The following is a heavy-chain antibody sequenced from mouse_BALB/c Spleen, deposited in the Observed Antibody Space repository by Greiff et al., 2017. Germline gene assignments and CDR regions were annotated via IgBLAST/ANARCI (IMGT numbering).Heavy chain of an antibody. CDR2: INPSTGYT. Sequence: QVQLQQSGAELAKPGASVKMSCKASGYTFTSYWMHWVKQRPGQGLEWIGYINPSTGYTEYNQKFKDKATLTADKSSSTAYMQLSSLTSEDSAVYYCARMGGSRYWCFDVWGAGTTVTVSS. CDR1: GYTFTSYW. CDR3: ARMGGSRYWCFDV. J-gene: IGHJ1*01. D-gene: IGHD1-1*01. V-gene: IGHV1-7*01.